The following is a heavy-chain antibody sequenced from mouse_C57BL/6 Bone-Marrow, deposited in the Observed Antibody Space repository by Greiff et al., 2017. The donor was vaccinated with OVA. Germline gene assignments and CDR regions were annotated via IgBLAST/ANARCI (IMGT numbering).Heavy chain of an antibody. V-gene: IGHV5-17*01. CDR3: ARDYYGSSYVGY. J-gene: IGHJ2*01. CDR1: GFTFSDYG. D-gene: IGHD1-1*01. CDR2: ISSGSSTI. Sequence: EVKLQESGGGLVKPGGSLKLSCAASGFTFSDYGMHWVRQAPEKGLEWVAYISSGSSTIYYADTVKGRFTISRDNAKNTLFLQMTSLRSEDTAMYYCARDYYGSSYVGYWGQGTTLTVSS.